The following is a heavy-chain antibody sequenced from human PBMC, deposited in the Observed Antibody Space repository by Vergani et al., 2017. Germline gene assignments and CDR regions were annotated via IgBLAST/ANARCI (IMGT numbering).Heavy chain of an antibody. CDR2: ISSSSSYI. V-gene: IGHV3-21*01. CDR3: AREDSSSWYGYYYYGMDV. D-gene: IGHD6-13*01. J-gene: IGHJ6*02. Sequence: EVQLVESGGGLVKPGGSLRLSCAASGFTFSSYSMNWVRQAPGKGLEWVSSISSSSSYIYYADAVKGRFTISRDNAKNSLYLQMNSLRAEDTAVYYCAREDSSSWYGYYYYGMDVWGQGP. CDR1: GFTFSSYS.